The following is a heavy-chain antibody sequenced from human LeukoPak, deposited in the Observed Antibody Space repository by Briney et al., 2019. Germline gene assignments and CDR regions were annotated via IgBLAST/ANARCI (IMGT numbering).Heavy chain of an antibody. CDR3: TGNYGGGDY. Sequence: GGSLKLSCVASGXTFSGSAMHWVRQASVKGLEWVGRIRTKANSYATVYAASVKGRFTISRDDSKNRAYLQMNSLKTEDTAVYYCTGNYGGGDYWGQGTLVTVSS. CDR2: IRTKANSYAT. D-gene: IGHD4-17*01. V-gene: IGHV3-73*01. J-gene: IGHJ4*02. CDR1: GXTFSGSA.